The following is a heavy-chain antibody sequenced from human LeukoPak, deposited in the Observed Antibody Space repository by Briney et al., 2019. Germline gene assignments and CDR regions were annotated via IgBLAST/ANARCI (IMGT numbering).Heavy chain of an antibody. D-gene: IGHD3-22*01. CDR2: INPNSGGT. CDR3: ASITMIVEQGAFDI. V-gene: IGHV1-2*02. CDR1: GYTFTGYY. J-gene: IGHJ3*02. Sequence: ASVKVSCKASGYTFTGYYMHWVRQAPGQGLEWMGWINPNSGGTNYAQKFQGRVTMTRDTSISIAYMELSRLRSDDTAVYYCASITMIVEQGAFDIWGQGTMVTVSS.